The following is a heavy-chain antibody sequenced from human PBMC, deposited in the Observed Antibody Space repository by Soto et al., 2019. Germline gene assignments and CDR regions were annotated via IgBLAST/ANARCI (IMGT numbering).Heavy chain of an antibody. CDR2: ISSNGGST. J-gene: IGHJ4*02. V-gene: IGHV3-64*01. CDR1: GFTFSSYA. D-gene: IGHD5-12*01. CDR3: ARRDGYNFDY. Sequence: EVQLVESGGGLVQPGVSLRLSCAASGFTFSSYAMHWVRQAPGKGLEYVSAISSNGGSTYYANSVKGRFTISRDNSKNTLYLQMGSLRAEDMAVYYCARRDGYNFDYWGQGTLVTVSS.